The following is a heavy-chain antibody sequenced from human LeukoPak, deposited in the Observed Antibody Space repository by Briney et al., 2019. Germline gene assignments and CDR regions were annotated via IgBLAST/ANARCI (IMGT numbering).Heavy chain of an antibody. CDR3: ARQSNCGGGSCYNWFGP. J-gene: IGHJ5*02. V-gene: IGHV4-38-2*01. CDR1: GYSISSGYY. D-gene: IGHD2-15*01. CDR2: IYHSGTT. Sequence: SETLSLTCAVSGYSISSGYYWGWIRQPPGKGLEWIGTIYHSGTTYYNPSLKSRVTISVDTSKNQFSLKLTSVTAADTAVYYWARQSNCGGGSCYNWFGPWGQGTLVTVSS.